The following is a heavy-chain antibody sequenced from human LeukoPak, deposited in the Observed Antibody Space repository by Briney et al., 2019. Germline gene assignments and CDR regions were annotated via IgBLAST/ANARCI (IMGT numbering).Heavy chain of an antibody. V-gene: IGHV4-34*01. Sequence: SETLSLTCAVYGGSFSGYYWSWIRQPPGKGLEWIGEINHSGSTNYNPSLKSRVTISVDTSKNQFSLKLSSVTAADTAVYYCARYYYDSSGYYYLFDYWGQGTLVTVSS. J-gene: IGHJ4*02. CDR2: INHSGST. CDR3: ARYYYDSSGYYYLFDY. CDR1: GGSFSGYY. D-gene: IGHD3-22*01.